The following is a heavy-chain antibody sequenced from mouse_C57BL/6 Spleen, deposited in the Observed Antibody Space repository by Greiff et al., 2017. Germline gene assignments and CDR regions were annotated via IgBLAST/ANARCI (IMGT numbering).Heavy chain of an antibody. CDR3: ARSADYGSSYDWFAY. Sequence: QVQLKQSGAELARPGASVKLSCKASGYTFTSYGISWVKQRTGQGLEWIGEIYPRSGNTYYNEKFKGKATLTADKSSSTAYMELRSLTSEDSAVYFCARSADYGSSYDWFAYWGQGTLVTVSA. D-gene: IGHD1-1*01. V-gene: IGHV1-81*01. CDR2: IYPRSGNT. CDR1: GYTFTSYG. J-gene: IGHJ3*01.